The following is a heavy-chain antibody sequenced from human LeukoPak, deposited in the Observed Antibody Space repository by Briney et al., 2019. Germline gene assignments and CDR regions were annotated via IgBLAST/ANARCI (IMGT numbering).Heavy chain of an antibody. V-gene: IGHV3-7*03. CDR1: GFTVSSNY. J-gene: IGHJ4*02. D-gene: IGHD5-18*01. Sequence: PGGSLRLSCAASGFTVSSNYMNWVRQTPGKGLEWVANIKQDGSDKYYRDSVKGQFTISRDNAKNSLYLQMNSLRAEDTAVYYCARSHSGNSYGYGIDYWGQGTLVAVSS. CDR2: IKQDGSDK. CDR3: ARSHSGNSYGYGIDY.